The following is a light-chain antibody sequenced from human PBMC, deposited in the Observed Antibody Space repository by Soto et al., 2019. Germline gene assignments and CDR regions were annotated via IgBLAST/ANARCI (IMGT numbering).Light chain of an antibody. CDR3: QQYYSYPQT. CDR1: QGISSY. Sequence: AILMTQSPSSFSASTGDRATITCRASQGISSYLAWYQQKPGKAPKLLIYAASTLASGVPSRFSGSGSGTDFTLTISCLQSEDFATYYCQQYYSYPQTFGQGTKVDI. CDR2: AAS. V-gene: IGKV1-8*01. J-gene: IGKJ1*01.